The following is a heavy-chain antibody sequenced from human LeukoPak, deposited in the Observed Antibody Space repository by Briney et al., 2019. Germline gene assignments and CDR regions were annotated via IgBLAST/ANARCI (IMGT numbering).Heavy chain of an antibody. CDR2: IYYSGST. D-gene: IGHD3-22*01. Sequence: SETLSLTCTVSGGSISSSSYYWGWIRQPPGKGLEWIGSIYYSGSTYYNPSLKSRVTISVDTSKNQFSLKLSSVTAADTAVYYCARGLRYYDSRDPRWFDPWGQGTLVTVSS. CDR3: ARGLRYYDSRDPRWFDP. V-gene: IGHV4-39*07. CDR1: GGSISSSSYY. J-gene: IGHJ5*02.